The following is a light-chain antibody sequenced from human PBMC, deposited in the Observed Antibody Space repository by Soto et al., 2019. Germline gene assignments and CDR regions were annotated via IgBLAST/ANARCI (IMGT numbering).Light chain of an antibody. Sequence: EIVLTQSPDTLSLSPGERATLSCRASQSVRSSYLAWYQQRPGQAPRLLIYGASSRATGIPDRFSGDGSGTDFTLTISRLEPEDFAVYYCLQVFNFPRAFGQGTKVDIK. CDR1: QSVRSSY. V-gene: IGKV3-20*01. J-gene: IGKJ1*01. CDR3: LQVFNFPRA. CDR2: GAS.